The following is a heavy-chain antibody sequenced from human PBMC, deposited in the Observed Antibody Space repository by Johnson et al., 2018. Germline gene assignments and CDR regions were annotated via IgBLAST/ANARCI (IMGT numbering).Heavy chain of an antibody. CDR1: GFTFSLYW. V-gene: IGHV3-7*01. CDR2: LKLDGSGT. J-gene: IGHJ3*02. Sequence: VQLVQSGGGLVQPGGSLRLSCAASGFTFSLYWMSWVRQVPGKGLEWVANLKLDGSGTYYVDSVKGRFAISKDNAKDSQSLQMNSLRPEDTAVYYCACERDAFDIWGQGTMVTVSS. CDR3: ACERDAFDI.